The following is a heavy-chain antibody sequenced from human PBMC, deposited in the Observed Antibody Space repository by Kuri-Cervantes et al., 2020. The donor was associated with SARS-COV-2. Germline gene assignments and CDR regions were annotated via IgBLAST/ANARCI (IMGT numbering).Heavy chain of an antibody. CDR1: AGSLRNYY. Sequence: SETLSLTCAVYAGSLRNYYWSWIRQSPGKGMEWIGEISQSGRTNYNPSLESRVTISVDTSKNQFSLNLGSVTAADTALYFCARGGGAVLTGYPGYDVDYYFEDWGQGSLVTVSS. J-gene: IGHJ4*02. D-gene: IGHD5-12*01. V-gene: IGHV4-34*01. CDR3: ARGGGAVLTGYPGYDVDYYFED. CDR2: ISQSGRT.